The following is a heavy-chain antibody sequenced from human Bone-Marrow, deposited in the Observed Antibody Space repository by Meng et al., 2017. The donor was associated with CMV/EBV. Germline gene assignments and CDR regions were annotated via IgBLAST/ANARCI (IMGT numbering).Heavy chain of an antibody. Sequence: GGSLRLSCAASGFTFSSYAMHWVRQAPGKGLEWVAVISYDGSNKYYADSVKGRFTISRDNSKNTLYLQMNSLRAEDTAVYYCARDLEQLVPPYYYYGMDVWGQGNTVTVSS. CDR3: ARDLEQLVPPYYYYGMDV. J-gene: IGHJ6*02. D-gene: IGHD6-6*01. CDR2: ISYDGSNK. V-gene: IGHV3-30*04. CDR1: GFTFSSYA.